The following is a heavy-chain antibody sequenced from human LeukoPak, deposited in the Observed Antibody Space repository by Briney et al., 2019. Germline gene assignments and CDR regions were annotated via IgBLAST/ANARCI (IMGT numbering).Heavy chain of an antibody. D-gene: IGHD3-3*01. J-gene: IGHJ5*02. CDR2: IFDSGST. CDR3: ARDGPYDSGSFWFDP. CDR1: GGSIRSYY. V-gene: IGHV4-59*01. Sequence: SETLSLTCTASGGSIRSYYWSWIRQPPGKGLEWIGYIFDSGSTNYNPSLKSRVTISVDPSKNQFSLELRSVTAADTAVYYCARDGPYDSGSFWFDPWGRGTLVTVSS.